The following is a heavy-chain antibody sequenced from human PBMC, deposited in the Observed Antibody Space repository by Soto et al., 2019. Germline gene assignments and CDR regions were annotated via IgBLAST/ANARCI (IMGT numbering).Heavy chain of an antibody. J-gene: IGHJ5*02. Sequence: ASVKVSCKASGGTFSSYAISWVRQAPGQGLEWMGGIIPIFGTANYAQKFQGRVTITADESTSIAYMELSSLRSEDTAVYYCARDFWSGYRAQGWFDPWGQGTLVTVSS. CDR2: IIPIFGTA. CDR3: ARDFWSGYRAQGWFDP. V-gene: IGHV1-69*13. D-gene: IGHD3-3*01. CDR1: GGTFSSYA.